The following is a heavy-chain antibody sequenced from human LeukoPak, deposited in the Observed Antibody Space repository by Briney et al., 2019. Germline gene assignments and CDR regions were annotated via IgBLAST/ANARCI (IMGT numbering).Heavy chain of an antibody. J-gene: IGHJ5*02. CDR3: ARDIISEYSRSHSHFDP. CDR2: IYSSGST. V-gene: IGHV4-4*07. Sequence: SDTLSLTCTVSGGSISSYYWSWIRQPAGKGLEWIGRIYSSGSTNYNPSLKSRVTMSVDTSKNQFSLKLSSVTAADTAVYYCARDIISEYSRSHSHFDPWGQGTLVTVSS. D-gene: IGHD5-12*01. CDR1: GGSISSYY.